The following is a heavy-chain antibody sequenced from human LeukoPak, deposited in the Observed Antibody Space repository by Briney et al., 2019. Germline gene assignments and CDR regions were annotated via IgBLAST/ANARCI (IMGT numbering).Heavy chain of an antibody. Sequence: SETLSLTCTVSGGSISSYYWSWIRQPAGKGLEWIGYIYFGGSTSYNPSFMSRLTISVGTSKNQFSLNLSSVTAADTAVYFCAKSDFYYGSTYVMDVWGQGTTVTVSS. J-gene: IGHJ6*02. CDR3: AKSDFYYGSTYVMDV. V-gene: IGHV4-59*01. CDR1: GGSISSYY. D-gene: IGHD3-10*01. CDR2: IYFGGST.